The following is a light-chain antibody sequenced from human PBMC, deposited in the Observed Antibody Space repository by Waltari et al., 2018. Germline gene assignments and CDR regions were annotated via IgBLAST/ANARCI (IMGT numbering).Light chain of an antibody. J-gene: IGLJ2*01. V-gene: IGLV2-14*01. CDR2: EVS. CDR1: SSDVGGYNY. CDR3: SSYTSSSTLV. Sequence: QPASVSGSPGQSITISCTGTSSDVGGYNYASWYQQHPGKAPKLMIYEVSNRPSGVSNRFSGSKSGNTASLTISGLQAEDEADYYCSSYTSSSTLVFGGGTKLTVL.